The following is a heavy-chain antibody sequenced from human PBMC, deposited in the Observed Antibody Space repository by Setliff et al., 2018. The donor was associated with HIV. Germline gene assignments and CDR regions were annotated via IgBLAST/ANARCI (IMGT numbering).Heavy chain of an antibody. CDR1: GFTFDDYA. V-gene: IGHV3-43D*03. CDR3: AKDATEVHYSGYGDY. J-gene: IGHJ4*02. Sequence: GGSLRLSCEASGFTFDDYAMHWVRQAPGKGLEWVSLISWDGGSTYYADSVKGRFTISRDNSKNSLYLQMNSLRAEDTALYYCAKDATEVHYSGYGDYWGQGTLVTVSS. CDR2: ISWDGGST. D-gene: IGHD5-12*01.